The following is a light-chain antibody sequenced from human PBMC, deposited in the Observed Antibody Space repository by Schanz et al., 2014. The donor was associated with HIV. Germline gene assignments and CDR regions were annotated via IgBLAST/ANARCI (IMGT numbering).Light chain of an antibody. Sequence: QSALTQPASVSGSPGQSITISCTGVSSDVNGYDYVSWYQQYPGKVPRLMIYDVNNRPPGVSSRFSGSKSGNTASLTISGLQAEDEADYYCQSYDSSLSGGVFGTGTKLTVL. V-gene: IGLV2-14*03. CDR1: SSDVNGYDY. CDR2: DVN. CDR3: QSYDSSLSGGV. J-gene: IGLJ1*01.